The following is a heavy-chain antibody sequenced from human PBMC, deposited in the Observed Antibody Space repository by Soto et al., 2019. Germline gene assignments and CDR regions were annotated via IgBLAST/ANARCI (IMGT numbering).Heavy chain of an antibody. V-gene: IGHV6-1*01. D-gene: IGHD3-10*01. J-gene: IGHJ6*02. Sequence: SQTLSLTCAISGDSVSSNSAAWNWIRQSPSRGLEWLGRTYYRSKWYNDYAVSVKSRISINPDTSKNQFSLQLNSVPPEDTAVYYCARAVSMVRRVIPYYYGMDVWGQGTTVTVSS. CDR3: ARAVSMVRRVIPYYYGMDV. CDR1: GDSVSSNSAA. CDR2: TYYRSKWYN.